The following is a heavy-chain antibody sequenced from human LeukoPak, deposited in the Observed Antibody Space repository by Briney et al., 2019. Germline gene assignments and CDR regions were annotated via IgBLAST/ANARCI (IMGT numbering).Heavy chain of an antibody. CDR3: AKDSRKWELLSSFDG. J-gene: IGHJ4*02. D-gene: IGHD1-26*01. CDR2: ISYDGSDK. Sequence: PGGSLRLSCAVSGFTFSSYGMHWVRQAPGKGLEWVAVISYDGSDKYYADSVKGRFTISRDNSKNTLYLQMNSLRGEDTAVYYCAKDSRKWELLSSFDGWGQGTLVTVSS. CDR1: GFTFSSYG. V-gene: IGHV3-30*18.